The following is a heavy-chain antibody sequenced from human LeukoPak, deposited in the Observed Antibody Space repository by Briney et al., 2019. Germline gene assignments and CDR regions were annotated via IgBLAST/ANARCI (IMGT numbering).Heavy chain of an antibody. V-gene: IGHV1-18*01. Sequence: PVASVKVSCKASGYIFTSYGISWVRQAPGQGLEWMGWISVYNGNTNYPQRLQGRVTMTTDTSTTTAYMELRSLRFDDTAVYYCARDINGYYYDSHGYYPTDLWGQGTLVTVSS. D-gene: IGHD3-22*01. J-gene: IGHJ5*02. CDR2: ISVYNGNT. CDR3: ARDINGYYYDSHGYYPTDL. CDR1: GYIFTSYG.